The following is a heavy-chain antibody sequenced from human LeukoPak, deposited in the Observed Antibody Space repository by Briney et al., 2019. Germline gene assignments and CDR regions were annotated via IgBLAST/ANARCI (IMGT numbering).Heavy chain of an antibody. CDR1: EFTFSSFG. CDR3: AAQRGSVYDAFDI. V-gene: IGHV3-74*01. Sequence: GGSLRLSCAASEFTFSSFGMHWVRQVPGKGLVWVSRINGDGRGTTYEDSVKGRFTISRDNAKNSLYLQMNSLRAEDTAVYYCAAQRGSVYDAFDIWGQGTMVTVSS. CDR2: INGDGRGT. J-gene: IGHJ3*02. D-gene: IGHD3-10*01.